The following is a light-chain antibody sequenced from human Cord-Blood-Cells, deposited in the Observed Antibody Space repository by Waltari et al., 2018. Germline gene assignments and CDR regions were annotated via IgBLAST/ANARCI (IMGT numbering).Light chain of an antibody. Sequence: SSELTTDPAVSVALGPTVRITCQGDSLRSYYASWYQQKPGQAPVLVIYGKNNRPSGIPDRFSGSSSGNTASLTITGAQAEDEADYYCNSRDSSGNHVVFGGGTKLTVL. V-gene: IGLV3-19*01. J-gene: IGLJ2*01. CDR2: GKN. CDR1: SLRSYY. CDR3: NSRDSSGNHVV.